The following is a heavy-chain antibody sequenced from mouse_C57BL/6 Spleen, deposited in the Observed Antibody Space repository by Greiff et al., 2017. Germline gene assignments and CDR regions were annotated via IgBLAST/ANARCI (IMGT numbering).Heavy chain of an antibody. D-gene: IGHD2-4*01. Sequence: QVQLQQSGAELVRPGASVKMSCKASGYTFTSYYMHWVKQTPRQGLEWIGAIYPGNGDTSYNQKFKGKATLTVYKSSSTAYMQLSSLTSEDSAVYFCAIYDCDDCAMDYWGQGTSVTVSS. J-gene: IGHJ4*01. CDR3: AIYDCDDCAMDY. V-gene: IGHV1-12*01. CDR2: IYPGNGDT. CDR1: GYTFTSYY.